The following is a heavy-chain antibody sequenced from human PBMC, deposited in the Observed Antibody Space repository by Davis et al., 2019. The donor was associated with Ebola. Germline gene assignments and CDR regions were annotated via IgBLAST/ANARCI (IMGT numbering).Heavy chain of an antibody. Sequence: MPGGSLRLSCTVSGGSISSSLYYWGWIRQPPGKGPEWIGSFFYTGNTYYNPPLKSRVTISVDKSKNQFSLKLSSVTAADTAVYYCARTTVTTFEGLSWFDPWGQGTLVTVSS. CDR1: GGSISSSLYY. D-gene: IGHD4-17*01. CDR2: FFYTGNT. CDR3: ARTTVTTFEGLSWFDP. V-gene: IGHV4-39*07. J-gene: IGHJ5*02.